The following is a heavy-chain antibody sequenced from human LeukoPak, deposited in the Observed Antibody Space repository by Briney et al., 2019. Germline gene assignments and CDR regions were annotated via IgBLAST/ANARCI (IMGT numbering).Heavy chain of an antibody. CDR1: GYTLTCYY. V-gene: IGHV1-2*06. CDR2: INPNSGGT. D-gene: IGHD3-22*01. CDR3: ARDRGDDTVSYFDY. J-gene: IGHJ4*02. Sequence: ASVNVSCKSSGYTLTCYYMHWVRQAPGQGLEWMGRINPNSGGTNFAQKFQGRITMTRDTSISTAYRELSGLRSADTAMYYCARDRGDDTVSYFDYWGQGTLVTVSS.